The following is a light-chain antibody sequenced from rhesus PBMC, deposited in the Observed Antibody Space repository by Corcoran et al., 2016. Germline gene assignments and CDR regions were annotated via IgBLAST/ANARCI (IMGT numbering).Light chain of an antibody. CDR3: SSYVDRGTFYI. V-gene: IGLV2S4*01. J-gene: IGLJ1*01. CDR1: SSDIGGFKR. CDR2: DVS. Sequence: QAAPTQSPSVSGSPGQSVTISCTGTSSDIGGFKRVSWYQHHPGKAPKLMIYDVSKRPSGISDRFSGSKSTNTASLTISGLQAEDEADYYCSSYVDRGTFYIFGAGTRLTVL.